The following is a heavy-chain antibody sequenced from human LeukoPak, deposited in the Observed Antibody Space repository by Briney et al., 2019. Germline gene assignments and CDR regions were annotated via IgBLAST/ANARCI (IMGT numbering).Heavy chain of an antibody. D-gene: IGHD3-16*01. J-gene: IGHJ4*02. CDR1: GFTFSSYE. CDR2: ISSSGSTI. CDR3: AKDSQFGGGD. V-gene: IGHV3-48*03. Sequence: GGSLRLSCAASGFTFSSYEMNWVRQAPGKGLEWVSYISSSGSTIYYADSVKGRFTISRDNSKNTLYLQMNSLRAEDTAVYYCAKDSQFGGGDWGQGTLVTVSS.